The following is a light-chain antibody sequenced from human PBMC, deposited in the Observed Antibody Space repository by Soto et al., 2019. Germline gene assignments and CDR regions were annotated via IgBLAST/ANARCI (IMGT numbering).Light chain of an antibody. V-gene: IGKV2-30*01. Sequence: DVVMTQSPLSLPVTLGQPASISCRSSQSLVNSEGSWRVDWFQQRPGQSPRRLIYGASNRDSGVSDRFSGSGSGTDYTLKISRVEAEDVVVYYCAQYRYWPHTFGQRSKLEIK. J-gene: IGKJ2*01. CDR3: AQYRYWPHT. CDR1: QSLVNSEGSWR. CDR2: GAS.